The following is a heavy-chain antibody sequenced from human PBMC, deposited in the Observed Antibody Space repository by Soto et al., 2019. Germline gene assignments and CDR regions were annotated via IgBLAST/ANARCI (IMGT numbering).Heavy chain of an antibody. J-gene: IGHJ5*02. CDR1: GYSFTNYW. V-gene: IGHV5-51*01. Sequence: PGESLKISCKGSGYSFTNYWIGWVRQMPGKGLEWMGSIYPGDSDTRYSPSFQGQVTISADRSISTAYLQWSSLKASDTAMYYCARRGTISPGLFDPWGQGTLVTVSS. CDR2: IYPGDSDT. CDR3: ARRGTISPGLFDP. D-gene: IGHD3-9*01.